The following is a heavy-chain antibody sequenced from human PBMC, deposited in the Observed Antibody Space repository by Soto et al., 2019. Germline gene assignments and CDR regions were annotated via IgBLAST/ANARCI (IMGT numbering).Heavy chain of an antibody. CDR2: INPNGGST. Sequence: QVQLVQSGAEVKRPGASVKVSCKASGYTFTTYYMHWVRQAPGQGLEWLGIINPNGGSTTYAQKVQGRVTMTRDTSKRTVSLELSSLRSEDTAVYYCARAGYCSGGTCFHGNCDYWGQGTLVTVSA. J-gene: IGHJ4*02. V-gene: IGHV1-46*01. D-gene: IGHD2-15*01. CDR3: ARAGYCSGGTCFHGNCDY. CDR1: GYTFTTYY.